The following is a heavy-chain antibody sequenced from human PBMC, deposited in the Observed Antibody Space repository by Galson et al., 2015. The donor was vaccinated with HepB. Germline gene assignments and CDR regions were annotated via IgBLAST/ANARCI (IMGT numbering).Heavy chain of an antibody. Sequence: SLRLSCADSGFTFSSYSMHWVRQAPGKGLEWVSVTSFDESAKYYADSAKGRFTISRDNSKNTLYLQMNSLRTEDTAVYYCARGYGTEQIQGIDTWGQGTLVTVSS. J-gene: IGHJ5*02. D-gene: IGHD5-18*01. CDR1: GFTFSSYS. V-gene: IGHV3-30-3*01. CDR2: TSFDESAK. CDR3: ARGYGTEQIQGIDT.